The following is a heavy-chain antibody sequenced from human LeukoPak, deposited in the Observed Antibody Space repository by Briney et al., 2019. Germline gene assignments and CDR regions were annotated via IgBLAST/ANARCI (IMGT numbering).Heavy chain of an antibody. J-gene: IGHJ6*03. CDR3: ARHLAAANYYYYMDV. CDR2: IYPGDSDT. CDR1: GYSFTSYW. D-gene: IGHD6-13*01. Sequence: GESLKISCKGSGYSFTSYWIGWVRQMPGKGLEWMGIIYPGDSDTRYSPSFQGQVTISADKSISTAYLQWSSLKASDTAMYYCARHLAAANYYYYMDVWGKGTTVIVSS. V-gene: IGHV5-51*01.